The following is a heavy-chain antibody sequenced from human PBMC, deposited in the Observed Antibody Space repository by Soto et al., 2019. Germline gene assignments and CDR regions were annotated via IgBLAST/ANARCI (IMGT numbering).Heavy chain of an antibody. CDR1: GGSINSYY. D-gene: IGHD4-17*01. J-gene: IGHJ6*02. V-gene: IGHV4-59*01. CDR2: IYYTGSP. Sequence: QVQLQESGPGLVKPSETLSLTCTVSGGSINSYYWSWIRQPPGKGLEWIGYIYYTGSPNYSPSLKSRVTISVDTSKTQFSLKLSSVTAADTAVYYCARQAYGAGYYYGMDVWGQGTMVTVSS. CDR3: ARQAYGAGYYYGMDV.